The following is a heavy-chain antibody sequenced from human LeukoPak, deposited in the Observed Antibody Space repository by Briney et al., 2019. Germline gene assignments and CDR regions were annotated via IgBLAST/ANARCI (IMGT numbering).Heavy chain of an antibody. J-gene: IGHJ4*02. CDR2: ISGSGGST. D-gene: IGHD6-13*01. CDR3: AKRRAAAGTQQFDY. V-gene: IGHV3-23*01. Sequence: GGSLRLSCAASGFTFSYYAMSWVRQAPGKGLEWVSAISGSGGSTYYADSVKGRFTISRDNSKNTLYLQMNSLRAEDTAVYYCAKRRAAAGTQQFDYWGQGTLVTVSS. CDR1: GFTFSYYA.